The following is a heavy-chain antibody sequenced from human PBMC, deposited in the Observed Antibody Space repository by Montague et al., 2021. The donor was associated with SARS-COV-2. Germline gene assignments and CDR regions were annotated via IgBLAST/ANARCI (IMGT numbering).Heavy chain of an antibody. D-gene: IGHD1-26*01. CDR3: ARTSASIDY. Sequence: NDYAVSVKSRITINPDTSKNKISLQLNSVTPEDTAVYYCARTSASIDYWGQGTLVTVSS. V-gene: IGHV6-1*01. J-gene: IGHJ4*02. CDR2: N.